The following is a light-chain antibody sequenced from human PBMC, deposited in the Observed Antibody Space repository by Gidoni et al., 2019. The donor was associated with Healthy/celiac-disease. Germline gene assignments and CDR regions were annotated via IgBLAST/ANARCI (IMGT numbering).Light chain of an antibody. J-gene: IGKJ2*04. CDR1: QSLLHSNGYNY. V-gene: IGKV2-28*01. CDR2: LGS. Sequence: DIVMTQSPLSLPVTPGEPASISCRSSQSLLHSNGYNYLDWYLQKPGQSPQLLIYLGSNRASGGPDRFSGSGSGTDFTLKISRVEDEDGGVYYCMQALQTPWSSFGQGTKLEIK. CDR3: MQALQTPWSS.